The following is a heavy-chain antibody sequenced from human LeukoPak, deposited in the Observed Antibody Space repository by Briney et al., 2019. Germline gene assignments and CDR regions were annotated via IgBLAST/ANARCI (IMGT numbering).Heavy chain of an antibody. V-gene: IGHV4-34*01. CDR3: ARVKGSLVRGVYYYYGMDV. CDR1: GGSFSGYY. CDR2: INHSGST. D-gene: IGHD3-10*01. Sequence: SETLSLTCAVYGGSFSGYYWSWLRQPPGKGLEWIGEINHSGSTNYNPSLKSRVTISVDTSKNQFSLKLSSVTAADTAVYYCARVKGSLVRGVYYYYGMDVWGKGTTVTVSS. J-gene: IGHJ6*04.